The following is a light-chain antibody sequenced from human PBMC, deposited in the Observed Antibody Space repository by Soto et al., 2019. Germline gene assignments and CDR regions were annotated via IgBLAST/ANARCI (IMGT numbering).Light chain of an antibody. CDR2: GDS. V-gene: IGKV1-39*01. CDR1: QSIGTY. J-gene: IGKJ1*01. Sequence: DIQVTQSPSSLSASVGDRVTITCRASQSIGTYLNWYHQKPGKAPQLLIYGDSTLQSGAPSRFSASGSGTHFTLTINSLQPEDFGTYSRQQSYSTPTFGQGTKVDIK. CDR3: QQSYSTPT.